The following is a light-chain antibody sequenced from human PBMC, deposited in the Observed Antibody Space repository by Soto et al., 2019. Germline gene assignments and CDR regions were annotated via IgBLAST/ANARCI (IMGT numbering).Light chain of an antibody. CDR3: QQSYSTLSIT. CDR1: ESISRH. Sequence: DIQMTQSRSSLSASVGDRVTITCRASESISRHLNWYQQKPGKAPKLLIYAASSLQNGVPSRFSGSGSGTDFTLTISNLQPEDFATYYCQQSYSTLSITFGQGTRLEIK. J-gene: IGKJ5*01. V-gene: IGKV1-39*01. CDR2: AAS.